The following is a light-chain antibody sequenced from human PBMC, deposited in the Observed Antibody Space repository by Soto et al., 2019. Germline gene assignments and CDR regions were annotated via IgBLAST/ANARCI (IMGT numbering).Light chain of an antibody. CDR2: GAS. J-gene: IGKJ3*01. CDR1: QGISNY. V-gene: IGKV1-27*01. CDR3: QQYNSAPFT. Sequence: DIQMTQSPSSLSAPVRDRVTITCRASQGISNYLAWYQQKPGKVPNLLIFGASSLQSGVPSRFSGSGSGTDFTLTISSLQQEDVATYYYQQYNSAPFTFGPGTKVDIK.